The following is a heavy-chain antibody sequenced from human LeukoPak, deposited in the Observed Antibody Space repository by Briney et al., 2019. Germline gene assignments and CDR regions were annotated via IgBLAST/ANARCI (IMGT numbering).Heavy chain of an antibody. Sequence: GGSLRLSCAASGFTFSSYNINWVRQAPGKGLEWVSAISGSGGSTYYADSVKGRFTISRDNSKNTLYLQMNSLRAEDTAVYYCAKEDVVAATALHWGQGTLVTVSS. CDR1: GFTFSSYN. V-gene: IGHV3-23*01. CDR2: ISGSGGST. CDR3: AKEDVVAATALH. D-gene: IGHD2-15*01. J-gene: IGHJ4*02.